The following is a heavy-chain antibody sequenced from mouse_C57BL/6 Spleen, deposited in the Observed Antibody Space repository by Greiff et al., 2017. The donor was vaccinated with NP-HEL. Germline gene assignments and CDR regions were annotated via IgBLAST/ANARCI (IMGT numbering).Heavy chain of an antibody. J-gene: IGHJ1*03. CDR1: GFTFSSYA. D-gene: IGHD1-1*01. CDR3: TRDRATTVVGRGYFDV. CDR2: ISSGGDYI. Sequence: EVHLVESGEGLVKPGGSLKLSCAASGFTFSSYAMSWVRQTPEKRLEWVAYISSGGDYIYYADTVKGRFTISRDNARNTLYLQMSSLKSEDTAMYYCTRDRATTVVGRGYFDVWGTGTTVTVSS. V-gene: IGHV5-9-1*02.